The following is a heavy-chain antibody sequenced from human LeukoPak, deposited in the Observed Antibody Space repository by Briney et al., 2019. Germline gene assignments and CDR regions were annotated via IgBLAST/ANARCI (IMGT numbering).Heavy chain of an antibody. CDR1: GFTFSSYD. CDR3: ARGGGLSGSDYWGIDY. Sequence: GGSLRLSCAASGFTFSSYDMHWVRQATGKGLEWVSASGTAGDTYYPGSVKGRFAISRENAKNSLYLQMNSLRAGDTAVYYCARGGGLSGSDYWGIDYWGQGTLVTVSS. D-gene: IGHD1-26*01. CDR2: SGTAGDT. V-gene: IGHV3-13*01. J-gene: IGHJ4*02.